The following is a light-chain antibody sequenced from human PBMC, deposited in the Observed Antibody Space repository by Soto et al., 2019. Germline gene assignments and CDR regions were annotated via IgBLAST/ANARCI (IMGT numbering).Light chain of an antibody. V-gene: IGKV1-9*01. CDR1: QGISSY. CDR2: AAS. Sequence: DIQLTQSPSFLSASVGDRVTITCRASQGISSYLTWYQQKPGKALKLLIYAASTLQSGVPSRFSVSGSETEVTLTNSSLQPEEFATYYCQQGITCGPGTKVDIK. J-gene: IGKJ3*01. CDR3: QQGIT.